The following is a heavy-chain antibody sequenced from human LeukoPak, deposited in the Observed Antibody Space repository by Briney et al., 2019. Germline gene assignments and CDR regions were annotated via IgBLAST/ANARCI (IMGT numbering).Heavy chain of an antibody. CDR3: AKDVGKWESLHFFDY. CDR2: ISGSGAST. V-gene: IGHV3-23*01. D-gene: IGHD1-26*01. Sequence: GGSLRLSCVTSGFFFNSYWMSWVRQAPGKGLEWISGISGSGASTYYADSVKGRFTISRDDSRNTLYLQMNSLRGDDTAVYYCAKDVGKWESLHFFDYWGQGTLVTVSS. CDR1: GFFFNSYW. J-gene: IGHJ4*02.